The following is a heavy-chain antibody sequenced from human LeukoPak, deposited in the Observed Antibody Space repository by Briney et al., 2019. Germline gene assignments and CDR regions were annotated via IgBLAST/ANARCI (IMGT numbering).Heavy chain of an antibody. CDR1: GFFVSNNY. V-gene: IGHV3-53*01. CDR3: AKVQESSGWYGGAFDI. D-gene: IGHD6-19*01. J-gene: IGHJ3*02. Sequence: GGSLRLSCAASGFFVSNNYMSWVRQAPGKGLEWVSVIYSGGDTYYADSVKGRFTISRDNSKNTLYLQMNSPRAEDTAVYYCAKVQESSGWYGGAFDIWGQGTMVTVSS. CDR2: IYSGGDT.